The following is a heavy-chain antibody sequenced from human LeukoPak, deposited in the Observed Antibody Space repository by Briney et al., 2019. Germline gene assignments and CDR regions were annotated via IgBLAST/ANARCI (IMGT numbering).Heavy chain of an antibody. D-gene: IGHD3-22*01. J-gene: IGHJ4*02. Sequence: ASVKVSRKASGYTFTSYYMHWVRQAPGQGLEWMGIINPSGGSTSYAQKFQGRVTMTRDTSTSTVHMELSSLRSEDTAVYYCAMRGEDYYDSSGYVLLDYWGQGTLVTVSS. V-gene: IGHV1-46*01. CDR2: INPSGGST. CDR3: AMRGEDYYDSSGYVLLDY. CDR1: GYTFTSYY.